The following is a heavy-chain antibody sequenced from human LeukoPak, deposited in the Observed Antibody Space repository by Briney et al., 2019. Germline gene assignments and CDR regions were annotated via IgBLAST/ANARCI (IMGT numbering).Heavy chain of an antibody. J-gene: IGHJ4*02. CDR2: INWNVGST. CDR1: GFTFDDYG. V-gene: IGHV3-20*04. Sequence: PGGSLRLSCAASGFTFDDYGMSWVRQAPGKGLEWVSGINWNVGSTVYADSVRGRFTISRDNAKTSLYLQMNSLRAEDTALYYCARARSTGYYVADYWGQGTLVTVSS. CDR3: ARARSTGYYVADY. D-gene: IGHD3-9*01.